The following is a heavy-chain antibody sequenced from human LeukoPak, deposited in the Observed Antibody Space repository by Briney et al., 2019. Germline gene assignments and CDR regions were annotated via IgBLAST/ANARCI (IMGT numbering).Heavy chain of an antibody. D-gene: IGHD5-12*01. Sequence: SETLSLTCTVSGGSISSYYWSWIRQPAGKGLEWIGSIYYSGSTYYNPSLKSRVTISVDTSKNQFSLKLNSVTAADTAVYYCARGGSGYDAFDIWGQGTMVTVSS. CDR1: GGSISSYY. J-gene: IGHJ3*02. V-gene: IGHV4-59*01. CDR2: IYYSGST. CDR3: ARGGSGYDAFDI.